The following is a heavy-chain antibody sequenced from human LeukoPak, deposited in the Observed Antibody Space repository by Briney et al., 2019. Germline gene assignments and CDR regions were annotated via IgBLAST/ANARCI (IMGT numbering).Heavy chain of an antibody. J-gene: IGHJ5*02. CDR2: IYYSGIT. V-gene: IGHV4-59*01. CDR3: ARAPSGYDRWWFDP. CDR1: GGSISSYY. Sequence: SETLSLTCTVSGGSISSYYWSWIRQPPGKGLEWIGYIYYSGITNYNPSLKSRVTISVDTSKNQFSLKLSSVTAADTAVYYCARAPSGYDRWWFDPWGQGTLVTVSS. D-gene: IGHD3-10*01.